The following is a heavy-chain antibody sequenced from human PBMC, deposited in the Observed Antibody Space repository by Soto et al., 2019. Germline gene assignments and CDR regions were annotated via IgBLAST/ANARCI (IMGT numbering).Heavy chain of an antibody. Sequence: GGSLRLSCAASGCIFGTYSMNWVRQAPGKGLEWVSSISGGSSYIYYADSVKGRFTISRDNAKNSLFLQMNSLRAEDTAVYYCVRDYQSLDFWGLGTLVTVSS. J-gene: IGHJ4*02. CDR3: VRDYQSLDF. CDR2: ISGGSSYI. CDR1: GCIFGTYS. D-gene: IGHD2-2*01. V-gene: IGHV3-21*01.